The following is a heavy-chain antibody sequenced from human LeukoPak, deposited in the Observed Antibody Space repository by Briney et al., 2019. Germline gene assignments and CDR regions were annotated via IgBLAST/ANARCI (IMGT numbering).Heavy chain of an antibody. CDR1: GFTFSSYA. D-gene: IGHD3-3*01. V-gene: IGHV3-23*01. CDR3: AKGLYDFWSGEVYYFDY. CDR2: ISGSGGST. J-gene: IGHJ4*02. Sequence: GGSLRLSCAASGFTFSSYAMHWVRQAPGKGLEWVSAISGSGGSTYYADSVKGRFTISRDNSKSTLYLQMNSLRAEDTAVYYCAKGLYDFWSGEVYYFDYWGQGTLVTVSS.